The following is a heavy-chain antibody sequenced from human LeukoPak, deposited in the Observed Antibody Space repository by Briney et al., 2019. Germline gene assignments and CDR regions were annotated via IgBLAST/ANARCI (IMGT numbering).Heavy chain of an antibody. CDR2: INAGNGNT. J-gene: IGHJ6*02. CDR3: AREGFGELLPYYYYGMDV. Sequence: ASVKVSCKASGYTFTSYAMHWVRQAPGQRLEWMGWINAGNGNTKYSQKFQGRVTITRDTSASTAYMELSSLRSEDTAVYYCAREGFGELLPYYYYGMDVWGQGTTVTVSS. V-gene: IGHV1-3*01. CDR1: GYTFTSYA. D-gene: IGHD3-10*01.